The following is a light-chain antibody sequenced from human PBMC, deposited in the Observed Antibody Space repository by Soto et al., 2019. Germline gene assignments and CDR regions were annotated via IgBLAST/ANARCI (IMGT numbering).Light chain of an antibody. CDR2: DAS. J-gene: IGKJ1*01. V-gene: IGKV1-39*01. Sequence: DIQMTQSPSSLSASVGDRVTITCRASQSISNYLNWYQQKPGKAPKLLIYDASNLQSGVPSRFSGSGSGTCFTLTISSLQPEDFATYYCQQSYSTFETFGQGTKV. CDR1: QSISNY. CDR3: QQSYSTFET.